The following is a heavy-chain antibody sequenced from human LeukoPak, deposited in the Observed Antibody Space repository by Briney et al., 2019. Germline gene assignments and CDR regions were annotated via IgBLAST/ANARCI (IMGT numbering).Heavy chain of an antibody. CDR1: GGTFSSYS. J-gene: IGHJ4*02. D-gene: IGHD4-23*01. Sequence: SVKVSCKSSGGTFSSYSISCVRQAPRQGREWRGRIIPILGIANYAQKFQGRVTITADKSTSTAYMELSSLRSEDTAVYYCARSKNYGGNSFDYWGQGTLVTVSS. V-gene: IGHV1-69*02. CDR3: ARSKNYGGNSFDY. CDR2: IIPILGIA.